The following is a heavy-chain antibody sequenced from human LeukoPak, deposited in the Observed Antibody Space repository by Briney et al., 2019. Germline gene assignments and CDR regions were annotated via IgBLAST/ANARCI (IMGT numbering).Heavy chain of an antibody. J-gene: IGHJ6*02. CDR1: GCTFTSYA. CDR2: INTNTGNP. D-gene: IGHD6-13*01. CDR3: ARDERYSSSWYYYGMDV. Sequence: ASVKVSCKASGCTFTSYAMNWVRQAPGQGLEWMGWINTNTGNPTYAQGFTGRFVFSLDTSVSTAYLQISSLKAEDTAVYYCARDERYSSSWYYYGMDVWGQGTTVTVSS. V-gene: IGHV7-4-1*02.